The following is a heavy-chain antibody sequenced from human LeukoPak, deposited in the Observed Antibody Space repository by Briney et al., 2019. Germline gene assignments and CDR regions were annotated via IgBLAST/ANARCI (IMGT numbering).Heavy chain of an antibody. D-gene: IGHD3-22*01. Sequence: SETLSLTCAVYGGSFRGYYWSWIRQPPGKGLEWIGEINHSGSTNYNPSLKSRVTISVDTSKNQFSLKLSSVTAADTAVYYCARAGRYYYDRKPPDCWGQGTLVTVSS. CDR3: ARAGRYYYDRKPPDC. V-gene: IGHV4-34*01. CDR1: GGSFRGYY. CDR2: INHSGST. J-gene: IGHJ4*02.